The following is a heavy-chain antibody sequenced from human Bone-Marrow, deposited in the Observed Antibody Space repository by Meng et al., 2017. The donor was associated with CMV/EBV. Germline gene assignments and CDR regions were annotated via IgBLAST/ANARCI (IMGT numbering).Heavy chain of an antibody. V-gene: IGHV3-73*01. CDR3: TRNRPHSSSSNYLDY. Sequence: GVSLRLSCAASGFTFSGSAMHWVRQASGKGREWVGRIRSKANSYATAYAASVTGRFTISRDDSKKTTFLQMNSLKTEETAVYFCTRNRPHSSSSNYLDYWGQGTLVTVSS. CDR1: GFTFSGSA. J-gene: IGHJ4*02. D-gene: IGHD6-13*01. CDR2: IRSKANSYAT.